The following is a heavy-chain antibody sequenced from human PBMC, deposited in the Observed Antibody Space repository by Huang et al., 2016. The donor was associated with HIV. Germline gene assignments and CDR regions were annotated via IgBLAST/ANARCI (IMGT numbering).Heavy chain of an antibody. CDR1: GFTFDDYA. CDR3: GKDNGRDYYYGMDA. CDR2: INGNSGNK. Sequence: EVQLVESGGGLVQPGRSLRLSCVVSGFTFDDYAMHWVRQAPGKGPEWVAGINGNSGNKGYADYVRGRFTISRDNAKNSLYLQMNSLRAEDTALYYCGKDNGRDYYYGMDAWGRGTTVIVSS. J-gene: IGHJ6*02. V-gene: IGHV3-9*01.